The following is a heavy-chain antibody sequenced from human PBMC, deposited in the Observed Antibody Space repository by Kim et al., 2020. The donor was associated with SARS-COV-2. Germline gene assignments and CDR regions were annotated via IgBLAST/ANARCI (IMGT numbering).Heavy chain of an antibody. D-gene: IGHD3-3*01. CDR1: GGSISSYY. J-gene: IGHJ6*03. V-gene: IGHV4-59*08. Sequence: SETLSLTCTVSGGSISSYYWSWIRQPPGKGLEWIGYIYYSGSTNSNPSPKSRVTISVDTSKNQFSLKLSSVTAADTAVYYCARSTSITIFGVVGYMDVWGQGTTVTVSS. CDR2: IYYSGST. CDR3: ARSTSITIFGVVGYMDV.